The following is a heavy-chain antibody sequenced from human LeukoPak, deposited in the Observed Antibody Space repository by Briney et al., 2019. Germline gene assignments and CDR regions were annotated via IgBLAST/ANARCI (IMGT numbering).Heavy chain of an antibody. V-gene: IGHV4-30-2*01. Sequence: SQTLSLTCAVSGGSISSGGYSWSWIRQPPGKGLEWIGYIYHSGSTYYNPSLKSRVTISVDTSKNQFSLKLSSVTAADTAVYYCARSVGVWGSYRKPYLKDDAFDIWGQGTMVTVSS. D-gene: IGHD3-16*02. CDR1: GGSISSGGYS. CDR2: IYHSGST. CDR3: ARSVGVWGSYRKPYLKDDAFDI. J-gene: IGHJ3*02.